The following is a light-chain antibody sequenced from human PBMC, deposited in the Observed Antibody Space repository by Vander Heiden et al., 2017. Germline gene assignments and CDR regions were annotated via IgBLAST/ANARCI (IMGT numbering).Light chain of an antibody. V-gene: IGLV3-1*01. CDR3: QAWDSSTAV. CDR2: QDS. J-gene: IGLJ2*01. CDR1: KLGDKY. Sequence: YELTQAPLVSVSPGQTASIPCSGDKLGDKYACWYQQKPGQSPVLVIYQDSKRPSGVPERFSGSNSGNTATLTISGTQAMDEADYYCQAWDSSTAVFGGGTKLTAL.